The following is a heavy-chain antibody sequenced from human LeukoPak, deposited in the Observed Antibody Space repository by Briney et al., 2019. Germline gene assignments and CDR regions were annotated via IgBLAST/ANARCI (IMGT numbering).Heavy chain of an antibody. CDR3: ARHQGYGYLYYYYYMDV. V-gene: IGHV4-59*08. J-gene: IGHJ6*03. D-gene: IGHD5-18*01. Sequence: SETLSLTCTVSGGSISSYYWSWIRQPPGKGLEWIGYIYYTGSTNYNPSLKRRVTTSVDTSKNQFSLKLSSVTAADTAVYYCARHQGYGYLYYYYYMDVWGKGTTVTVSS. CDR1: GGSISSYY. CDR2: IYYTGST.